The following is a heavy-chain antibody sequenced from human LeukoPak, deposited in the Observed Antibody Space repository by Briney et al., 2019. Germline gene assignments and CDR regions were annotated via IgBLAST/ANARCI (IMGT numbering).Heavy chain of an antibody. CDR2: ISSSSSYI. J-gene: IGHJ4*02. CDR1: GFTFSSYS. Sequence: PGGSLRLSCAASGFTFSSYSMNWVRQAPGKGLEWVSSISSSSSYIYYADSVKGRFTISRDNSKNTLYLQMNTLRAEDTAMYYCTRLRDGYDSDYWGQGTLVTVSS. CDR3: TRLRDGYDSDY. V-gene: IGHV3-21*04. D-gene: IGHD5-24*01.